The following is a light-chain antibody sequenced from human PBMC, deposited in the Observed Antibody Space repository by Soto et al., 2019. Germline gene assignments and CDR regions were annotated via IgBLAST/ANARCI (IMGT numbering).Light chain of an antibody. V-gene: IGKV1-5*01. J-gene: IGKJ3*01. CDR2: DAS. CDR3: QYHDDH. Sequence: DIEMTQSPSTLSSSVGDIVTLTCRASQYISTWLAWYQQKPGKAPKLLIHDASSLQSGVPSRFSGRGSGTEFTLTITSLQPDDFATYYCQYHDDHFGPGTKVDI. CDR1: QYISTW.